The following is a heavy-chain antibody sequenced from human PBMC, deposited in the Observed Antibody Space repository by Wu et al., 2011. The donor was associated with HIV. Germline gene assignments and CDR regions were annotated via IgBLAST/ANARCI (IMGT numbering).Heavy chain of an antibody. D-gene: IGHD6-19*01. Sequence: VQLVQSGAEMRKPGTTVKISCKVSGYTFSDYHIHWVQQAPGKGLEWMGLIDPEDHKTIYAEKFQGRVTMTADTSTDTTYMELRSLRSEDTATYYCTTLPVAGTLVLQSFDYWGQGTVVTVSS. CDR3: TTLPVAGTLVLQSFDY. CDR2: IDPEDHKT. CDR1: GYTFSDYH. J-gene: IGHJ4*02. V-gene: IGHV1-69-2*01.